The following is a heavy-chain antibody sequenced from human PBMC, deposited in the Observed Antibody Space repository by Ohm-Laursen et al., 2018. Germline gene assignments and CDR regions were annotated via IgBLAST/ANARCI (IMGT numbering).Heavy chain of an antibody. CDR3: AGELGPNAGVFVALHHYPYGLDV. CDR2: INPSNGGT. J-gene: IGHJ6*02. CDR1: EYTFTAYY. D-gene: IGHD2-21*01. V-gene: IGHV1-2*07. Sequence: ASVKVSCKASEYTFTAYYIHWVRQAPGQGLEWMGWINPSNGGTKYAHIHQGRITMTSDTDITTAYMELNSLKSDDAAVYYCAGELGPNAGVFVALHHYPYGLDVWGQGTTVTVSS.